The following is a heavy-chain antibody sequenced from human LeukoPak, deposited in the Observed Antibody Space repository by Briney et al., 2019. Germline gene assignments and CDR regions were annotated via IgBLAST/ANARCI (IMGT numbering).Heavy chain of an antibody. Sequence: GRSLRLSCAASGFTFDDYAMHWVRQAPGKGLEWVSGISWNSGSIGYADSVKGRFTISRDNAKNSLYLQMNSLRAEDTAVYYCARGKSLAAAAENYWGQGTLVTVSS. V-gene: IGHV3-9*01. CDR3: ARGKSLAAAAENY. CDR2: ISWNSGSI. D-gene: IGHD6-13*01. CDR1: GFTFDDYA. J-gene: IGHJ4*02.